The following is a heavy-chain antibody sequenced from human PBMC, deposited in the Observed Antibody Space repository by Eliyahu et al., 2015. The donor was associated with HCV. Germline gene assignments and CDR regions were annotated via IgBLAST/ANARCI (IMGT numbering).Heavy chain of an antibody. CDR2: IYYSGST. D-gene: IGHD4-23*01. J-gene: IGHJ5*02. Sequence: QVQLQESGPGLVKPSETLSLTCTVSGGSISSYYWSWIRQPPGKGLEWIGYIYYSGSTNYNPSLKSRVTISVDTSKNQFSLKLSSVTAADTAVYYCARRSSGYGGNSGWFDPWGQGTLVTVSS. CDR1: GGSISSYY. V-gene: IGHV4-59*01. CDR3: ARRSSGYGGNSGWFDP.